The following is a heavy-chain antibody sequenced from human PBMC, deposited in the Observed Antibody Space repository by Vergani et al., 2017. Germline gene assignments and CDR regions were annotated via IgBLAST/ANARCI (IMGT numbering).Heavy chain of an antibody. J-gene: IGHJ3*02. CDR1: GFTFSSYG. Sequence: VQLVESGGGLVKPGGSLRLSCAASGFTFSSYGMHWVRQAPGKGLEWVAVIWYDGSNKYYADSVKGRFTISRDNSKNTLYLQMNSLRAEDTAVYYCARDQEDIVVVPAARTSAFDIWGQGTMVTVSS. CDR2: IWYDGSNK. CDR3: ARDQEDIVVVPAARTSAFDI. V-gene: IGHV3-33*01. D-gene: IGHD2-2*01.